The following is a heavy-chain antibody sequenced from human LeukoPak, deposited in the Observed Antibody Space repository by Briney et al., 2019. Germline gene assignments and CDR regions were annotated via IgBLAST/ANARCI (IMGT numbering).Heavy chain of an antibody. CDR3: ARGGEGVTMVRRASAMDV. V-gene: IGHV4-59*12. CDR2: IYYSGCT. Sequence: PSETLSLTCSVSGRSISSYYWSWIRQPPGKGREWIGYIYYSGCTNYNPSLKSRVTISVDTSKNQFSLTLSSVTPADTAVYYCARGGEGVTMVRRASAMDVWGQGTTVTVSS. D-gene: IGHD3-10*01. CDR1: GRSISSYY. J-gene: IGHJ6*02.